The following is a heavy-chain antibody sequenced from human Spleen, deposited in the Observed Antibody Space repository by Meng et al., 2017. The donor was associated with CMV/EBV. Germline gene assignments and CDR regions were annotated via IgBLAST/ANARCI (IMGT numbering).Heavy chain of an antibody. D-gene: IGHD1-26*01. J-gene: IGHJ3*01. CDR3: ARPRGRGSPDTFDV. CDR2: IRYDGRNDGSNE. Sequence: GESLKISCAASGFTFSHFGMHWVRQAPGRGLEWVAYIRYDGRNDGSNEYYSDSARGRFTISRDNSEDTLYLQMNSLRAEDTAVYYCARPRGRGSPDTFDVWGPGTKVTVSS. V-gene: IGHV3-30*02. CDR1: GFTFSHFG.